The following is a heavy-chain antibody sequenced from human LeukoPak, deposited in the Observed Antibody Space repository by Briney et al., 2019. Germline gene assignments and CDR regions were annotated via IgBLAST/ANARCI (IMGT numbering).Heavy chain of an antibody. CDR2: INHSGST. V-gene: IGHV4-34*01. J-gene: IGHJ4*02. CDR1: GGSFSGYY. CDR3: ARENYGSGTPNR. Sequence: PSETLSLTCAVYGGSFSGYYWSWIRQPPGKGLEWIGEINHSGSTNCNPSLKSRVTISVDTSKNQFSLKLSSVTAADTAVYYCARENYGSGTPNRWGQGTLVTVSS. D-gene: IGHD3-10*01.